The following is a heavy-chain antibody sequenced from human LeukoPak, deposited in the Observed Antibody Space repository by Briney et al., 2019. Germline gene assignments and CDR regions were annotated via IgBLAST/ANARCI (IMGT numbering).Heavy chain of an antibody. V-gene: IGHV3-48*03. CDR2: ISSNGSTI. CDR1: GFTFSSYE. CDR3: ARANLRGWYYFDY. J-gene: IGHJ4*02. Sequence: GGSLRLSCAASGFTFSSYEMNWVRQAPGKGLEWVSYISSNGSTIYYADSVKGRFTISRDNAKTSLYLQMSSLRAEEKAVYYCARANLRGWYYFDYWGQGTLVTVSS.